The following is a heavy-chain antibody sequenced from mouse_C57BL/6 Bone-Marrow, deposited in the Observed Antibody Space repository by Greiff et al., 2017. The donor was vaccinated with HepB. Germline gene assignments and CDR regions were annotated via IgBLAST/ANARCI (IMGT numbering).Heavy chain of an antibody. CDR1: GYAFSSYW. V-gene: IGHV1-80*01. J-gene: IGHJ3*01. D-gene: IGHD4-1*02. CDR2: IYPGDGDT. Sequence: QVQLKESGAELVKPGASVKISCKASGYAFSSYWMNWVKQRPGKGLEWIGQIYPGDGDTNYNGKFKGKATLTADKSSSTAYMQLSSLTSEDSAVYICARSSTGAWFAYWGQGTLVTVSA. CDR3: ARSSTGAWFAY.